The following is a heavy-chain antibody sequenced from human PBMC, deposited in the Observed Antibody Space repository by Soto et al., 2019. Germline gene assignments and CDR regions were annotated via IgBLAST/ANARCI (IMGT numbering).Heavy chain of an antibody. CDR1: GGTFSSYA. V-gene: IGHV1-69*01. CDR2: IIPIFGTA. CDR3: ARDDSYDPSKAFDI. J-gene: IGHJ3*02. D-gene: IGHD5-18*01. Sequence: QVQLVQSGAEVKKPGSSVKVSCKASGGTFSSYAISWVRQAPGQGLEWMGGIIPIFGTANYAQKFQVRVTITADESTSTDYMELSSLRSEDTAVYYCARDDSYDPSKAFDIWGQGTMVTVSS.